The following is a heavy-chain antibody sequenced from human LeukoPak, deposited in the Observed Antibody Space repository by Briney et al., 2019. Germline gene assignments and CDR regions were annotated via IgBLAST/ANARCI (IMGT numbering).Heavy chain of an antibody. D-gene: IGHD1/OR15-1a*01. J-gene: IGHJ4*02. CDR2: MSIDGRVK. CDR3: ARDPTIPWPDYFDS. CDR1: GFPFNSYT. V-gene: IGHV3-30-3*01. Sequence: GGSLRLSCAASGFPFNSYTIHWVRQAPGRGLEWVAVMSIDGRVKFYADSVKGRFTISRDNSLNTLYLHMDSLRSDDTAVYYCARDPTIPWPDYFDSWGQGTQVTVSS.